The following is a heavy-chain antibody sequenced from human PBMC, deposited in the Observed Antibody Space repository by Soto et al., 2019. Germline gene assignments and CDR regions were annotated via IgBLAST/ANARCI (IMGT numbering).Heavy chain of an antibody. CDR3: GRTLGYGEYGLIY. CDR1: GYTFTNYD. V-gene: IGHV1-8*01. J-gene: IGHJ4*02. CDR2: MNPNSGRT. Sequence: ASVKVSCKASGYTFTNYDINWGRQATGQGLEWMGWMNPNSGRTGYAENFQGRVTLTRNTSISTAYMELSGLRSEDTAVYYCGRTLGYGEYGLIYWGQGTPVTVSS. D-gene: IGHD4-17*01.